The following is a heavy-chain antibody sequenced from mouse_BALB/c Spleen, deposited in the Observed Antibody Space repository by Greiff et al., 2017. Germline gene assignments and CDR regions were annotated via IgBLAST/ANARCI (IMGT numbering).Heavy chain of an antibody. J-gene: IGHJ1*01. D-gene: IGHD1-1*01. CDR3: ATPCCGSSHWYFDV. CDR2: IDPYDSAT. V-gene: IGHV1-74*01. Sequence: QVQLQQPGAELVRPGASVKLSCKASGYTFTSYWMNWVKQRPEQGLEWIGRIDPYDSATHYNQKFKDKAILTVDKSSSTAYVQLSSLTSEDSAVYYCATPCCGSSHWYFDVWGAGTTVTVSS. CDR1: GYTFTSYW.